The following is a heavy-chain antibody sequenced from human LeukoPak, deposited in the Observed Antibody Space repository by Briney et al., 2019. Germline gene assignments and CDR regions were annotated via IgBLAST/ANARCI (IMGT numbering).Heavy chain of an antibody. CDR2: IYGDGRT. CDR3: ARGSSRFLEWLLYRGNPNYYYYMDV. CDR1: GYSISSSHW. V-gene: IGHV4-28*03. D-gene: IGHD3-3*01. Sequence: SETLSLTCGVSGYSISSSHWWGWIRQPPGKGLEWIGYIYGDGRTYYNPSLKSRVSMSVDTSKNQFSLKLSSVTAADTAVYYCARGSSRFLEWLLYRGNPNYYYYMDVWGKGTTVTVSS. J-gene: IGHJ6*03.